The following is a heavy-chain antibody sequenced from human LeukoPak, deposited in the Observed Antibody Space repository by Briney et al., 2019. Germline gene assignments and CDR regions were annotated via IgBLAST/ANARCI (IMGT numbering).Heavy chain of an antibody. CDR2: INHSGST. CDR1: GGSFSGYY. D-gene: IGHD6-19*01. CDR3: ARGPIGSGWSPGSWFDP. J-gene: IGHJ5*02. V-gene: IGHV4-34*01. Sequence: SETLSLTCAVYGGSFSGYYWSWIRQPPGKGLEWIGEINHSGSTNYNPSLKSRVTISVDTSKNQFSLKLSSVTAADTAVYYCARGPIGSGWSPGSWFDPWGQGTLVTVSS.